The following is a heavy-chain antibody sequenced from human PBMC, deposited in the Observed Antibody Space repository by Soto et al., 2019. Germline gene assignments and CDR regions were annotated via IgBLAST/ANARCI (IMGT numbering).Heavy chain of an antibody. CDR1: GGSISSYY. CDR2: IYYSGST. Sequence: SETLSLTCTVSGGSISSYYWSWIRQPPGKGLEWIGYIYYSGSTNYNPSLKSRVTISVDTSKNQFSLKLSSVTAADTAVYYCARHPNSYFLRVYGMDVWGQGTTVTVSS. V-gene: IGHV4-59*01. J-gene: IGHJ6*02. CDR3: ARHPNSYFLRVYGMDV.